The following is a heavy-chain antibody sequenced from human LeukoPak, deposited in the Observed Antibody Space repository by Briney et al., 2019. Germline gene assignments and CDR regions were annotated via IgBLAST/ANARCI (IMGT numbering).Heavy chain of an antibody. J-gene: IGHJ4*02. D-gene: IGHD3-9*01. CDR2: ISSSSSYI. CDR1: GFTFSSYS. CDR3: ARDFTYYDILTGYYPINYFDY. Sequence: GGSLRLSCAASGFTFSSYSMNWDRQAPGKGLEWVSSISSSSSYIYYADSVKGRFTISRDNAKNSLYLQMNSLRAEDTAVYYCARDFTYYDILTGYYPINYFDYWGQGTLVTVSS. V-gene: IGHV3-21*01.